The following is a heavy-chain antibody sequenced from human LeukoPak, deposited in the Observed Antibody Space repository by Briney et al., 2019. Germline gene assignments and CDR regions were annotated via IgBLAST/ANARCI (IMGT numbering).Heavy chain of an antibody. CDR3: AREASDVLRYFVWRQNTRTEFDY. J-gene: IGHJ4*02. CDR1: GGSISSSSYY. Sequence: SSETLSLTCTVSGGSISSSSYYWGWIRQPPGKGLEWIGSIYYSGSTYYNPSLKSRVTISVDTSKNQFSLKLSSVTAADTAVYFCAREASDVLRYFVWRQNTRTEFDYWGQGTLVTVSS. V-gene: IGHV4-39*02. D-gene: IGHD3-9*01. CDR2: IYYSGST.